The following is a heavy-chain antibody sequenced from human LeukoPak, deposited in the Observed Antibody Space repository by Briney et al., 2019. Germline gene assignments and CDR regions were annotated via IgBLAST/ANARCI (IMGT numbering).Heavy chain of an antibody. J-gene: IGHJ6*02. CDR2: ISENGGTT. Sequence: GGSLRLSCEASGFTFSSYALSWVRQAPGKGLEWVSAISENGGTTFYADSVKGRFSITRHNSKNTLYLQMNSLRAEDTAVYYCAISSSGDNGYYYGMDVWGQGTTVTVSS. CDR1: GFTFSSYA. V-gene: IGHV3-23*01. CDR3: AISSSGDNGYYYGMDV. D-gene: IGHD3-3*01.